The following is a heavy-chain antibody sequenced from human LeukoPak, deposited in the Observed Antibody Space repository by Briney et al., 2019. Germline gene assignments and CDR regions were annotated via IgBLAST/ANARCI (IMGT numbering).Heavy chain of an antibody. V-gene: IGHV3-23*01. CDR2: VSTSGTGT. Sequence: GGSLRLSCAASGFTFSNYAMSWVRQAPGKGLEWVSAVSTSGTGTYYADSVKGRFTISRDNSKKTLYLQMNSLRAEDTAVYHCASPRGIPEGAKGYWGQGTLVTVSS. J-gene: IGHJ4*02. D-gene: IGHD6-13*01. CDR3: ASPRGIPEGAKGY. CDR1: GFTFSNYA.